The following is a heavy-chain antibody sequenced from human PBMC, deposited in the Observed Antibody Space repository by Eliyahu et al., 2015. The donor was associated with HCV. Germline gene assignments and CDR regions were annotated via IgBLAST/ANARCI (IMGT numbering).Heavy chain of an antibody. J-gene: IGHJ4*02. D-gene: IGHD3-10*01. CDR1: GXXFXSFG. V-gene: IGHV3-30*03. CDR3: ARDHRFRIKMVRGSLDY. CDR2: ISFDGSNK. Sequence: QVQLVESGGGVVQPGRSLRLSCAVXGXXFXSFGMHWVRQAPGKGLEWVAVISFDGSNKYYADSVKGRFTISRDNSKNTVYLQMNSLRDEDTAVYFCARDHRFRIKMVRGSLDYWGQGTLVTVSS.